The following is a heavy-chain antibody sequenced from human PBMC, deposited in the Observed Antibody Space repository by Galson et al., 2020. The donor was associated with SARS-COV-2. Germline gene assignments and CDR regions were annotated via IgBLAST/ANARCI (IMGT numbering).Heavy chain of an antibody. Sequence: TGGSLRLSCEASGFTFSSYEMNWVRQAPGKGLEWVSYISSSGSTIYYADSVKGRFTISRDNAKNSLYLQMNSLRAEDTAVYYCARDFHYLNYYFDYWGQGTLVTVSS. J-gene: IGHJ4*02. CDR3: ARDFHYLNYYFDY. V-gene: IGHV3-48*03. CDR2: ISSSGSTI. D-gene: IGHD3-10*01. CDR1: GFTFSSYE.